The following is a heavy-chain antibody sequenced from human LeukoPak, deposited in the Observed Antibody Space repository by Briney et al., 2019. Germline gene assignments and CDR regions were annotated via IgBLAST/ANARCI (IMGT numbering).Heavy chain of an antibody. D-gene: IGHD5-12*01. CDR3: ARVSSGYDDGYYFDY. CDR2: ISSSGSTI. CDR1: GFTFSDYY. Sequence: GGSLRLSCAASGFTFSDYYVSWTRQAPGKGLEWVSYISSSGSTIYYADSVKGRFTISRDNAKNSLYLQMNSLRAEDTAVYYCARVSSGYDDGYYFDYWGQGTLVTVSS. J-gene: IGHJ4*02. V-gene: IGHV3-11*01.